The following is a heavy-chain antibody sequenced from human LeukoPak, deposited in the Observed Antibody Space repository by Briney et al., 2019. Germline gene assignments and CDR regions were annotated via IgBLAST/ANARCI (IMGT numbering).Heavy chain of an antibody. V-gene: IGHV3-48*04. CDR3: ATGGSSRYVY. D-gene: IGHD6-13*01. Sequence: GGSLRLSCAASGFTFSSYSMNWVRQAPGKGLEWVSYISSSSSTIYYADSVKGRFTISRDNAKNSLYLQMNSLRAEDTAVYYCATGGSSRYVYWGQGTLVTVSS. J-gene: IGHJ4*02. CDR1: GFTFSSYS. CDR2: ISSSSSTI.